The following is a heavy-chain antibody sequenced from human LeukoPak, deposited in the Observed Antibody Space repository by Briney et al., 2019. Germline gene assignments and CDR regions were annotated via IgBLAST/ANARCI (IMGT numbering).Heavy chain of an antibody. CDR3: AKRGFRAPSGDDVLESLHL. J-gene: IGHJ1*01. V-gene: IGHV3-30*02. D-gene: IGHD2-21*01. CDR2: LEYDGTS. CDR1: GLIFSKYG. Sequence: GGSLRLSCAASGLIFSKYGMHWVRQTPGKGLEWVAFLEYDGTSNYLDSVKGRFTISRDNSESTLYLQMNSLQVEDTAIYYCAKRGFRAPSGDDVLESLHLWGQGTLVTVSS.